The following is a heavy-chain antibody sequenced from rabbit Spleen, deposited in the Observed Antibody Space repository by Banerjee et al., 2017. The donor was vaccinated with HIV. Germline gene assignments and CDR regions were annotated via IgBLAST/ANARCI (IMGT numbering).Heavy chain of an antibody. CDR2: IYTSSAST. D-gene: IGHD1-1*01. V-gene: IGHV1S40*01. J-gene: IGHJ4*01. CDR1: GFSFSSSYW. CDR3: ARDRADVSGWYFSL. Sequence: QSLEESGEDLVKPGASLTLTCTASGFSFSSSYWICWVRQAPGKGLEWIGCIYTSSASTYYASWAKGRFTISKTSSTTVTLQMTSLTAADTATYFCARDRADVSGWYFSLWGPGTLVTVS.